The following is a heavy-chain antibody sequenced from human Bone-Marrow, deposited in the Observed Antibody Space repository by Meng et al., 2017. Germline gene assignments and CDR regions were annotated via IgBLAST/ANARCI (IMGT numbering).Heavy chain of an antibody. D-gene: IGHD4-11*01. CDR3: ARGPTTMAHDFDY. Sequence: QVQWQESGPGLVRPSGPLSLTCAVSGGSISSDYYWSWIRQPPGKGLEWIGEINHSGSTNYNPSLEGRATISVDTSQNNLSLRLSSVTAADSAVYYCARGPTTMAHDFDYWGQGTLVTVSS. CDR2: INHSGST. V-gene: IGHV4-4*02. J-gene: IGHJ4*02. CDR1: GGSISSDYY.